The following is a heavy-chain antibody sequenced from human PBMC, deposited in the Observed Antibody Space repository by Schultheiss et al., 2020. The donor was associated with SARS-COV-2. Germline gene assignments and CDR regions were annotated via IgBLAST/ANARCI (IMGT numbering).Heavy chain of an antibody. D-gene: IGHD3-22*01. J-gene: IGHJ6*02. Sequence: GGSLRLSCAASGFTFSSYAMHWVRQAPGKGLEWVAVISYDGSNKYYADSVKGRFTISRDNSKNTLYLQMNSLRAEDTAVYYCAVVVALNPRYGMDVWGQGTTVT. V-gene: IGHV3-30-3*01. CDR3: AVVVALNPRYGMDV. CDR1: GFTFSSYA. CDR2: ISYDGSNK.